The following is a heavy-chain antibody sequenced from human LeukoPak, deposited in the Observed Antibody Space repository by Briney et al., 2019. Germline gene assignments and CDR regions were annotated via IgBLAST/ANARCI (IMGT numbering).Heavy chain of an antibody. J-gene: IGHJ6*02. D-gene: IGHD3-3*01. CDR3: ARGVGGRITIFGVVTSRDYYYGMDV. Sequence: SVKVSCTVSGYTLTEFSMHWVRQAPGQGLEWMGWMNPNSGNTGYAQKFQGRVTMTRNTSISTAYMELSSLRSEDTAVYYCARGVGGRITIFGVVTSRDYYYGMDVWGQGTTVTVSS. V-gene: IGHV1-8*01. CDR2: MNPNSGNT. CDR1: GYTLTEFS.